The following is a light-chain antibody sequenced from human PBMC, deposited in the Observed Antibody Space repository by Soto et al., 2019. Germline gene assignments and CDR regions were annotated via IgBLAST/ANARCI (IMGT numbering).Light chain of an antibody. CDR3: QHYVTSPLT. V-gene: IGKV3-20*01. CDR2: GAS. CDR1: QSVDSL. Sequence: EIVMTQSPATLSVSAWETATLSCKTSQSVDSLLAWYQQKPGQGPRLLIYGASNRATGIPDRFSGSGSGTDFTLTISRLEPEDFAVYYCQHYVTSPLTFGGGTRWIS. J-gene: IGKJ4*01.